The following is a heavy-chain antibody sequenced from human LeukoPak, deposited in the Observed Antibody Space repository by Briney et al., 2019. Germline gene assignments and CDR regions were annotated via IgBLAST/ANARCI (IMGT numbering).Heavy chain of an antibody. Sequence: GGSLRLSCATSGFIFSTYALSWVRQAPGKGLEWASSISGSGGSTYHADSVEGRLTISRDSSKNTLYLQMNSLRAEETAIYYCARVIRAALGKGYFDYWGQGTLVTVSS. CDR2: ISGSGGST. D-gene: IGHD6-13*01. V-gene: IGHV3-23*01. CDR1: GFIFSTYA. J-gene: IGHJ4*02. CDR3: ARVIRAALGKGYFDY.